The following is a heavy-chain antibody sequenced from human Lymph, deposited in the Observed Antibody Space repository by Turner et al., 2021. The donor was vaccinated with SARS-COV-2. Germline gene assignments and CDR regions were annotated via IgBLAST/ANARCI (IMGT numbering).Heavy chain of an antibody. Sequence: QVQLVQSGAEVKKPGASVKVSCKASGYTFTGSYLHWVQQAPGQGLEWMGWINPNSGGTNYAQKFQGMVTLTRDKSISAAYMELSRLSSDDTAVYYCARDVERYNDFWSGYSGGYGMDVWGQGTTVTVSS. CDR3: ARDVERYNDFWSGYSGGYGMDV. V-gene: IGHV1-2*02. CDR2: INPNSGGT. D-gene: IGHD3-3*01. CDR1: GYTFTGSY. J-gene: IGHJ6*02.